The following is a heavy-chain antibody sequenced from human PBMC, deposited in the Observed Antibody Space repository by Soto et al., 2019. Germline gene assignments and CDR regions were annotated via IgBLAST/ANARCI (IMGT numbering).Heavy chain of an antibody. CDR2: IYYSGST. CDR1: GGSISSGDYY. CDR3: ARTFKLTGYYFYYYGMDV. V-gene: IGHV4-30-4*01. Sequence: QVQLQESGPGLVKPSQTLSLTCTVSGGSISSGDYYWSWIRQPPGKGLEWIGYIYYSGSTYYNPSLKSRVTISVDTSKNQFSLKLSSVTAADTAVYYCARTFKLTGYYFYYYGMDVWGQGTTVTVSS. D-gene: IGHD3-9*01. J-gene: IGHJ6*02.